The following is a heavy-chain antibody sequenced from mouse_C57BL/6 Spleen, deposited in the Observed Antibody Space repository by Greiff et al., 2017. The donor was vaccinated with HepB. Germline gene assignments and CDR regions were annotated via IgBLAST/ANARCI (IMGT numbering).Heavy chain of an antibody. CDR1: GFNIKDDY. D-gene: IGHD1-1*01. CDR2: IDPENGDT. CDR3: TTRYYGSSHFAY. V-gene: IGHV14-4*01. J-gene: IGHJ3*01. Sequence: VQLKQSGAELVRPGASVKLSCTASGFNIKDDYMHWVKQRPEQGLEWIGWIDPENGDTEYASKFQGKATITADTSSNTAYLQLSSLTSEYTAVYYCTTRYYGSSHFAYWGQGTLVTVSA.